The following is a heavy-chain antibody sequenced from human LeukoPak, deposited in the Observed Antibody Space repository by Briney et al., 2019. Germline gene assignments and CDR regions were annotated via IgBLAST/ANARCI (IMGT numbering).Heavy chain of an antibody. Sequence: PSETLSFTCTVSGGSINSDYWSWIRQPAGKGLEWIGRIYTSGSTNYNPSLKSRVTMSVDTSKNQFSLKLSSVTAADTAVYYCARVMVVGITVYGMDVWGQGTTVTVSS. D-gene: IGHD2-21*01. CDR2: IYTSGST. J-gene: IGHJ6*01. CDR1: GGSINSDY. CDR3: ARVMVVGITVYGMDV. V-gene: IGHV4-4*07.